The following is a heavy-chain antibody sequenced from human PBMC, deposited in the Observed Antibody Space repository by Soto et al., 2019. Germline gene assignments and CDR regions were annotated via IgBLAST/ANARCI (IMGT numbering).Heavy chain of an antibody. CDR2: INAGNGNT. V-gene: IGHV1-3*01. D-gene: IGHD2-2*01. J-gene: IGHJ6*03. Sequence: ASVKVSCKASGYTFTSYAMHWVRQAPGQRLEWMGWINAGNGNTKYSQKFQGRDTITRDTSASTAYMELSSLRSDDTAVYYCVRVLGYCSSTSCYGNYYYYMDVWGKGTTVTVSS. CDR3: VRVLGYCSSTSCYGNYYYYMDV. CDR1: GYTFTSYA.